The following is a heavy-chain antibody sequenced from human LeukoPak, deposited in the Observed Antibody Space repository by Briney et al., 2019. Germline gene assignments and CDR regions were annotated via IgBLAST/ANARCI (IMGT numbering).Heavy chain of an antibody. CDR1: GFTLSGYS. J-gene: IGHJ4*02. Sequence: GGSLRLSCTTSGFTLSGYSIHWVRQAPGKGLEWVAVIWHDGSSKYYADSVKGRFTISRDNSENTVYLQMNSLRAEDTAVYYCAKDAQRGFDYSNSLEYWGQGDLVTVSS. V-gene: IGHV3-33*06. CDR3: AKDAQRGFDYSNSLEY. D-gene: IGHD4-11*01. CDR2: IWHDGSSK.